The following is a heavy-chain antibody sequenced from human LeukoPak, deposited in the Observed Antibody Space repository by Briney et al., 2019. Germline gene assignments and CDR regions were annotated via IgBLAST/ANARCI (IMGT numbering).Heavy chain of an antibody. V-gene: IGHV3-23*01. J-gene: IGHJ4*02. CDR3: AKYVWFGELSGWYFDY. D-gene: IGHD3-10*01. CDR2: INNRGGST. Sequence: PGRTLRLSCAASGFTFSSHGMSWVRQAPGKGLEWVSAINNRGGSTYYADSVKGRFTISRDNSKKTLYLQMNSLRVEDTAVYYCAKYVWFGELSGWYFDYWGQGTLVTVSS. CDR1: GFTFSSHG.